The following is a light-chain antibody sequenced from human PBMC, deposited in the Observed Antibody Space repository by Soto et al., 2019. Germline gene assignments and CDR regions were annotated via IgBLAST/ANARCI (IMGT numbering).Light chain of an antibody. V-gene: IGKV3-20*01. CDR2: GAS. CDR1: QSVSSSY. J-gene: IGKJ3*01. CDR3: QQYGYSTPGAFT. Sequence: EIVLTQSPGTLSLSPGERATLSCRASQSVSSSYLAWYQQKPGQAPRLLIYGASSRATGIPDRFSASGSGTDFTLTISRLEPEDFAVYFCQQYGYSTPGAFTFGPGTKVDIK.